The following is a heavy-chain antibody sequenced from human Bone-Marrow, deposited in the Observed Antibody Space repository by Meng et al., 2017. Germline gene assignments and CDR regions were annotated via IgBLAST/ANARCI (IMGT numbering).Heavy chain of an antibody. V-gene: IGHV1-69*04. CDR1: GGTFSSYT. J-gene: IGHJ4*02. CDR3: AREDYYDSSGYSYLDY. Sequence: SVKVSCKASGGTFSSYTISWVRQAPGQGLEWMGRIIPILGIANYAQKFQGRVTITADKSTSTAYMELSSLRAEDTALYYCAREDYYDSSGYSYLDYWGQGTLVTVSS. CDR2: IIPILGIA. D-gene: IGHD3-22*01.